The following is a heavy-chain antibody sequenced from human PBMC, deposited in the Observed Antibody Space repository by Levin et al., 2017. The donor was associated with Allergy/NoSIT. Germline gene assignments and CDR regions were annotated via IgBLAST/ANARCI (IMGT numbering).Heavy chain of an antibody. Sequence: SQTLSLTCTVSGGSISSSSFYWGWIRQPPGKGLEWIGSIYYSGSTYYNPSLKSRVTMSVDTSKNQFSLKLSSVTATDTAVYFCARFFGELLWDYWGQGTLVTVSS. CDR1: GGSISSSSFY. CDR2: IYYSGST. D-gene: IGHD3-10*01. J-gene: IGHJ4*02. V-gene: IGHV4-39*01. CDR3: ARFFGELLWDY.